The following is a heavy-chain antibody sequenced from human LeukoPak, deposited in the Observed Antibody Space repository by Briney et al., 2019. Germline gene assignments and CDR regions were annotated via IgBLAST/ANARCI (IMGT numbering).Heavy chain of an antibody. Sequence: SETLSLTCTVSGGSISSGGYYWSWIRQHPGKGLEWIGYIYYSGRTYYNPCLKSRVTISVATSKNQLSLKLSSVTAADTAVYYCARDAPNLKPLGYCSGGSCYPGYDAFDIWGQGTMVTVSS. V-gene: IGHV4-31*03. CDR2: IYYSGRT. CDR1: GGSISSGGYY. CDR3: ARDAPNLKPLGYCSGGSCYPGYDAFDI. D-gene: IGHD2-15*01. J-gene: IGHJ3*02.